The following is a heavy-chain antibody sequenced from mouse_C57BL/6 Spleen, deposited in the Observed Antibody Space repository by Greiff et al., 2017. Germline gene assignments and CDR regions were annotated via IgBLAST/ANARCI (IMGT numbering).Heavy chain of an antibody. CDR3: TTSLSYDYDWYFDV. D-gene: IGHD2-4*01. V-gene: IGHV14-1*01. Sequence: VQLQQSGAELVRPGASVKLSCTASGFNIKDYYMHWVQQRPEQGLEWIGRIDPEDGDTEYAPKFQGKATMTADTSSNTAYLQLSSLTSEDTAVYYCTTSLSYDYDWYFDVWGTGTTVTVSS. CDR1: GFNIKDYY. J-gene: IGHJ1*03. CDR2: IDPEDGDT.